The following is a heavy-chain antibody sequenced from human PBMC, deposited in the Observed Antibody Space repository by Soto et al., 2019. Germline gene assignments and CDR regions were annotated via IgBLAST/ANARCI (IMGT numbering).Heavy chain of an antibody. D-gene: IGHD5-18*01. CDR2: IIPIFSTA. CDR1: GGTFSSYA. CDR3: ARGLETAMVPFEY. Sequence: VASVKVSCKASGGTFSSYAISWVRQAPGQGLEWRGVIIPIFSTANYVRKFQGRVTITTDEPSSTAYMELSSLRSEDTAVYYCARGLETAMVPFEYWGQGTLVTVSS. V-gene: IGHV1-69*05. J-gene: IGHJ4*02.